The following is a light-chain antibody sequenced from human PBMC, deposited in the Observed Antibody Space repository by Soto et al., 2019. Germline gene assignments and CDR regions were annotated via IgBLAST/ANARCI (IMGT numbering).Light chain of an antibody. V-gene: IGKV1-5*03. CDR1: QSISSW. J-gene: IGKJ1*01. CDR3: QQYNSKGT. Sequence: DIQMTQSPSTLSASVGDRVTITCRASQSISSWLAWYQQKPGKAPKLLIYKASSLESGVPSRFSGSGSGTEFTLTSSSLQPDDFATHCCQQYNSKGTFGQGTKVEI. CDR2: KAS.